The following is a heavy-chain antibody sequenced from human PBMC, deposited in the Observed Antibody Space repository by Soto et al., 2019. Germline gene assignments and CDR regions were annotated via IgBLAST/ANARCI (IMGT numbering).Heavy chain of an antibody. D-gene: IGHD4-17*01. J-gene: IGHJ6*02. CDR3: ARDPSPYGPAYYYGMDV. V-gene: IGHV3-53*01. CDR1: GFTVSSNY. CDR2: IYSGGST. Sequence: GGSLRLSCAASGFTVSSNYMSWVRQAPGKGLEWVSVIYSGGSTYYADSVKGRFTISRDNSKNTLYLQMNSLRAEDTAVYYCARDPSPYGPAYYYGMDVWGQGTTVTVSS.